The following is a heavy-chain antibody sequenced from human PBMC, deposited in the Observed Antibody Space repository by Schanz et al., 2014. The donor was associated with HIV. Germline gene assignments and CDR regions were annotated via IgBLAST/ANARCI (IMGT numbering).Heavy chain of an antibody. Sequence: VQLVESGGGVVQPGRSLRLSCAASGFTFSDHYMDWVRQAPGKGLEWVGRSKNKANGYITEYTASVKGRFTISRDDSKNSVYLQMNSLNIEDTAVYYCRGYRFYYGVDFWGQGTTVTVS. CDR3: RGYRFYYGVDF. V-gene: IGHV3-72*01. J-gene: IGHJ6*02. D-gene: IGHD5-18*01. CDR1: GFTFSDHY. CDR2: SKNKANGYIT.